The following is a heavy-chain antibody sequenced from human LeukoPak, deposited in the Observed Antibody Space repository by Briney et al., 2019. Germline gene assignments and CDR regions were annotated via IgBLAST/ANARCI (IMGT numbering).Heavy chain of an antibody. V-gene: IGHV1-2*02. D-gene: IGHD2-2*01. Sequence: ASVKVSCKASGYTFTGYYMHWVRQAPGQGLEWMGWINPNSGGTNYAQKFQGRVTMTRDTSISTAYMELSRLRSDDTAVYYCARDLTQLPAATYYYYYYGMDVWGQGTTVTVSS. CDR1: GYTFTGYY. CDR2: INPNSGGT. CDR3: ARDLTQLPAATYYYYYYGMDV. J-gene: IGHJ6*02.